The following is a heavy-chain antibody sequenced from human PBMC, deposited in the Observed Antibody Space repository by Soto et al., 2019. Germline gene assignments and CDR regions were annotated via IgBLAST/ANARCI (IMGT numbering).Heavy chain of an antibody. J-gene: IGHJ4*02. CDR1: GYTFTSYA. CDR3: ARAWVVVTAPDY. D-gene: IGHD2-21*02. V-gene: IGHV1-3*05. CDR2: INAGNGNT. Sequence: QVQLVQSGAEEKKPGASVKVSCKASGYTFTSYAMHWVRQAPGQRLEWMGWINAGNGNTKYSQKFQGRVTITRDTSASTAYMELSRLSSEDTAVYSCARAWVVVTAPDYWGQGTLVTVSS.